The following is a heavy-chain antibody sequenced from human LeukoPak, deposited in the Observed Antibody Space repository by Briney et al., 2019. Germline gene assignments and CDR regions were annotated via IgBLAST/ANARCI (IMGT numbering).Heavy chain of an antibody. V-gene: IGHV4-34*01. CDR1: GGSFSGYY. CDR3: ARGDRHYCGSESYPIDH. D-gene: IGHD3-10*01. CDR2: INHSGGT. Sequence: SETLSHTCAVYGGSFSGYYWSWIRQPPGKGLEWIGEINHSGGTNYNPSLKSRVTISVDTSKNQFSLKMSSVTAADTAVYYCARGDRHYCGSESYPIDHWGPGTLVTVSS. J-gene: IGHJ4*02.